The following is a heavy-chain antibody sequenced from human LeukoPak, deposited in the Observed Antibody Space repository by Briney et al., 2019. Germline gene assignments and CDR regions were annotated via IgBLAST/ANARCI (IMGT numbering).Heavy chain of an antibody. CDR2: VYYTGNT. CDR3: ARRGGVTTPYNWFDP. V-gene: IGHV4-39*01. J-gene: IGHJ5*02. Sequence: SETLSLTCTVSGVSISSSNSYWGWIRQPPGKGLEWIGSVYYTGNTYYNASLKSRVTIVIDTSKNQISLRLTSVTAADTAGYYCARRGGVTTPYNWFDPWGQGTLVTVSS. D-gene: IGHD4-17*01. CDR1: GVSISSSNSY.